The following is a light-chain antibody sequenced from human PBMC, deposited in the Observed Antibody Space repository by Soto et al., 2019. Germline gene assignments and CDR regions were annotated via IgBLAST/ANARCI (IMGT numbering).Light chain of an antibody. CDR2: YDS. J-gene: IGLJ1*01. V-gene: IGLV3-21*04. CDR1: KIGSKS. CDR3: QVWDSSSDHYV. Sequence: SYELTQPPSVSVAPGQTARITCGGNKIGSKSVHWFQQKPGQAPVLVIYYDSDRPSGIPERVSGSNSGNTATLTISRVEAGDEADYYCQVWDSSSDHYVFGTGTKLTVL.